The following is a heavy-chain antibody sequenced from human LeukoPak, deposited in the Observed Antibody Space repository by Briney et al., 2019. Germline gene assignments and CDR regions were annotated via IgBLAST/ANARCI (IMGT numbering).Heavy chain of an antibody. Sequence: GGSLTLSCAASGFTFSAYWMHWVRQAPGKGLVWVSRINSDGSSTNYADSVEGRFTISRDNAKNTLYLQMDSLRVEDTAVYYCARDYYGYYFDYWGQGTLVTVSS. D-gene: IGHD1-26*01. CDR3: ARDYYGYYFDY. CDR1: GFTFSAYW. CDR2: INSDGSST. V-gene: IGHV3-74*01. J-gene: IGHJ4*02.